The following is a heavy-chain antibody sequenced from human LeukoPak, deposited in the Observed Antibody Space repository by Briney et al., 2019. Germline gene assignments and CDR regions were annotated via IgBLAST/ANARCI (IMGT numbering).Heavy chain of an antibody. J-gene: IGHJ4*02. Sequence: SETLSLTCTVSGGSISSGGYYWSWIRQHPGKGLEWIAYIYYTGSTYYNPSLKSRLTISVDTSKNHFSLRLSSMTAADTAVYYCARVAYCGGDCPSAIDYWGQGTLVTVSS. V-gene: IGHV4-31*03. CDR1: GGSISSGGYY. CDR3: ARVAYCGGDCPSAIDY. D-gene: IGHD2-21*02. CDR2: IYYTGST.